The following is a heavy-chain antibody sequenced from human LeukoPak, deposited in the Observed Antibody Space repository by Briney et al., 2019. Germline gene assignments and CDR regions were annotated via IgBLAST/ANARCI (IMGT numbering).Heavy chain of an antibody. CDR2: IKEEGSEK. D-gene: IGHD3-16*02. V-gene: IGHV3-7*01. CDR1: GFTFSSYC. CDR3: ARRVTFGGVIVQGLDY. J-gene: IGHJ4*02. Sequence: GGSLRLSCAASGFTFSSYCMSWVRQAPGKGLEWVAHIKEEGSEKYYVDSVKGRFTISRDNAKNSLYLQMNSLRAEDTAVYYCARRVTFGGVIVQGLDYWGQGTLVTVSS.